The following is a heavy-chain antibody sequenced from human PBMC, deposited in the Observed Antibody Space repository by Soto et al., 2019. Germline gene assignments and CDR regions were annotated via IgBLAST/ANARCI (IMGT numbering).Heavy chain of an antibody. J-gene: IGHJ5*02. D-gene: IGHD3-22*01. CDR3: ARGSGYDSSGYYPAGTIPGWFDP. CDR1: RGSTSSGDYY. Sequence: QVQLQESGPGLVKPSQTLSLTCTVSRGSTSSGDYYWSWIRQPPGKGLEWIGYIYYSGSTYYNPSLKSRVTISVNTSSTLFSLKLSAVTAAATAVYYCARGSGYDSSGYYPAGTIPGWFDPWGEGTLVTFSS. CDR2: IYYSGST. V-gene: IGHV4-30-4*01.